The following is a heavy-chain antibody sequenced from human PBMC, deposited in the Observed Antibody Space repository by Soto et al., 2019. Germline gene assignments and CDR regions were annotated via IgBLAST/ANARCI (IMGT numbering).Heavy chain of an antibody. J-gene: IGHJ4*02. CDR2: ISNDRSKT. CDR1: GFTFNSYA. Sequence: QVQLVESGGGVVQPGKSLRLSCATSGFTFNSYALHWVRQAPGKGLEWVALISNDRSKTFYADSVKGRFNISRDTAKNTLFLKMNSLTTEDTAVYFCAKAGEIFGLVIFAYLDFWGQGTRVAVSS. V-gene: IGHV3-30*18. D-gene: IGHD3-3*01. CDR3: AKAGEIFGLVIFAYLDF.